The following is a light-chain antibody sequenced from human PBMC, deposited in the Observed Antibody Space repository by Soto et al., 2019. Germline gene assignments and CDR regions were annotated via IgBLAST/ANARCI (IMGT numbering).Light chain of an antibody. Sequence: QSALTQPASVSGSPGQSITISCTGTSSDVGGYDYVSWYQQHPGKAPKLMIYEVNTRPSGVSNRFSGSKSGNTASLTISGLQAEDEADYDCPSIRSSLYVFGPGTKLTVL. CDR3: PSIRSSLYV. CDR2: EVN. V-gene: IGLV2-14*01. CDR1: SSDVGGYDY. J-gene: IGLJ1*01.